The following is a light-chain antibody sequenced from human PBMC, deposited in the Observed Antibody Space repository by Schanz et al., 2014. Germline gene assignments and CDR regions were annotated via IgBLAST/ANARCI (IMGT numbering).Light chain of an antibody. CDR1: QSFGNNY. CDR2: AAS. V-gene: IGKV3-20*01. Sequence: EIVLTQSPDTLSLSPGERATLSCRASQSFGNNYLAWYQQKPGQAPRLLIYAASSRATGIPDRFSGSGSGTEFTLTISGLQSEDFAIYYCQQYHTSRTFGQGTKVEIK. CDR3: QQYHTSRT. J-gene: IGKJ1*01.